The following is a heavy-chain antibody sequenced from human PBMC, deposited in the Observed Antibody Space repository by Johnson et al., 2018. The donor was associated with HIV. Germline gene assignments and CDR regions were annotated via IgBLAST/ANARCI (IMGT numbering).Heavy chain of an antibody. CDR3: ARGGAAAGTNAFDI. Sequence: VQLVESGGGVVQPGGSLRLSCAASGFTFDDYAMHWVRQAPGKGLEWVSGISWNRGSIGYADCVKGRFTISSDKAKNTLHLQMNSLRAEDTAVYYCARGGAAAGTNAFDIWGQGTMVTVSS. J-gene: IGHJ3*02. CDR1: GFTFDDYA. V-gene: IGHV3-9*01. CDR2: ISWNRGSI. D-gene: IGHD6-13*01.